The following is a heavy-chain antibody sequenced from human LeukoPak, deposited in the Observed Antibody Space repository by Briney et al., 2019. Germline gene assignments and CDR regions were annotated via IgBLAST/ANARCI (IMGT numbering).Heavy chain of an antibody. CDR3: AKTVEALDY. Sequence: GGSLGLSCAASGFTFSSYVMTWVRQAPGKGLEWVSGITGSGDTAHYADSVKGRFTMSRDNSKNTVYLQMNSLRAEDTAVYYCAKTVEALDYWGQGTLVTVSS. J-gene: IGHJ4*02. CDR1: GFTFSSYV. D-gene: IGHD2-15*01. CDR2: ITGSGDTA. V-gene: IGHV3-23*01.